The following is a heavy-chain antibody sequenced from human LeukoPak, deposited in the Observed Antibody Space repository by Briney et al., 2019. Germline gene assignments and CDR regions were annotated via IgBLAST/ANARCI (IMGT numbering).Heavy chain of an antibody. D-gene: IGHD6-13*01. V-gene: IGHV4-59*01. J-gene: IGHJ5*02. Sequence: SETLSLTCTVSGASISADYWSWIRQPPGEGLEWIGYIYHSGSTSYDPSLKSRVTISVDTSKNQFSLRLSSVTAADTAVYYCARTIAAAETNQWFDPWGQGTLVTVSS. CDR3: ARTIAAAETNQWFDP. CDR1: GASISADY. CDR2: IYHSGST.